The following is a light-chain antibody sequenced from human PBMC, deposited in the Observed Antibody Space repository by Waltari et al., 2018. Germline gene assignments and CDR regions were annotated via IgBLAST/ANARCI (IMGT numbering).Light chain of an antibody. CDR1: QSVSSK. Sequence: EIVLTQSPATLSVSPGERATLSCRASQSVSSKLAWYQQKPGKAPRLLIYGASTRATGIPARFSGSGSGTEFTLTISSLQSEDFAVYYCHQYNNWPRTFGQGTKVEIK. CDR2: GAS. CDR3: HQYNNWPRT. V-gene: IGKV3-15*01. J-gene: IGKJ1*01.